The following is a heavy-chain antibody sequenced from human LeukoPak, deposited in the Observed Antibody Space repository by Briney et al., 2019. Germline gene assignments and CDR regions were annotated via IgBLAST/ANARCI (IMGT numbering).Heavy chain of an antibody. J-gene: IGHJ4*02. CDR3: ARGYSYGAFDY. Sequence: PSETLSLTXTVSGGSIGTYYWSWVRQPAGKGLEWIGRIYTTGSANYNPSLKSRVTMSLDTSKNQFSLKLISVTAADTAVYYCARGYSYGAFDYWGQGTLVTVSS. CDR2: IYTTGSA. D-gene: IGHD5-18*01. V-gene: IGHV4-4*07. CDR1: GGSIGTYY.